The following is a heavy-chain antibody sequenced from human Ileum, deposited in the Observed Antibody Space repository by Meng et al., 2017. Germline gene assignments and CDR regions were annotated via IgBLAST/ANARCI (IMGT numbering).Heavy chain of an antibody. CDR2: ITGTSSYI. D-gene: IGHD3-16*01. J-gene: IGHJ4*02. CDR3: VLMNTFTHPGED. Sequence: EVPLVGSGGGLVKPGGSLRLSCAAFGFNFSCYSMNWVRQAPGKGLEWVSFITGTSSYIYYADSVKGRFTISRDNAKNSLYLQMNSLRAEDTAVYFCVLMNTFTHPGEDWGQGTLVTVSS. V-gene: IGHV3-21*01. CDR1: GFNFSCYS.